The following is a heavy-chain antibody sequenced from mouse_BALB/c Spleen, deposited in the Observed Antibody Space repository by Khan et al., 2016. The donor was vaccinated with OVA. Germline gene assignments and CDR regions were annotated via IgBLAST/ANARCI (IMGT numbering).Heavy chain of an antibody. V-gene: IGHV1S41*01. CDR3: AREKYYGRSCYAMDY. J-gene: IGHJ4*01. CDR1: GYTFTSYW. Sequence: DLVKPGASVKLSCKASGYTFTSYWINWIKQRPGQGLEWIGRIDPGSSNTYYNEMFKGKATLTVDTSSSTAYIQLSSLSSEDSAVYFWAREKYYGRSCYAMDYWGQGTLVTVSA. CDR2: IDPGSSNT. D-gene: IGHD1-1*01.